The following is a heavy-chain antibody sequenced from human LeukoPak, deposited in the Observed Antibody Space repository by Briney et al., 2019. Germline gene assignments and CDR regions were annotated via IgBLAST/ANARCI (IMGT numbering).Heavy chain of an antibody. J-gene: IGHJ4*02. CDR1: GFTFSSYA. Sequence: PGGSLRLSCAASGFTFSSYAVSWVRQAPGKGLEWVSAISGSGGSTYYADSVKGRFTISRDNSKNTLYLQMNSLRAENTAVYYCARDLADTAMVNPFDYWGQGTLVTVSS. D-gene: IGHD5-18*01. CDR2: ISGSGGST. CDR3: ARDLADTAMVNPFDY. V-gene: IGHV3-23*01.